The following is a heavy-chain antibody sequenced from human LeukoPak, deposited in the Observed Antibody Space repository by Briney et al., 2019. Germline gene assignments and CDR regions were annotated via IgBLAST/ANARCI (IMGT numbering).Heavy chain of an antibody. CDR1: GFTFSSYG. J-gene: IGHJ4*02. D-gene: IGHD1-26*01. Sequence: GRSLRLSCAASGFTFSSYGMHWVRQAPGKGLEWVSAISGSGGSTYYADSVKGRFTISRDNSKNTLYLQMNSLRAEDTAVYYCAKAVGAPDYWGQGTLVTVSS. V-gene: IGHV3-23*01. CDR3: AKAVGAPDY. CDR2: ISGSGGST.